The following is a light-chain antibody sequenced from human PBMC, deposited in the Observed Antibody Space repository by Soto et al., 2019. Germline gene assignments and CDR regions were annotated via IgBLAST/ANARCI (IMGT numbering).Light chain of an antibody. CDR3: QQSYSTPPD. CDR2: AAS. CDR1: QSISSY. V-gene: IGKV1-39*01. J-gene: IGKJ5*01. Sequence: DIQMTQSPSSLSASVADRVTITCRASQSISSYLNWYQQKPGKAPKLLIYAASSLQSGVPSRFSGSGSGTDFTLTISSLQPEDFATYYCQQSYSTPPDFGQGTRLEI.